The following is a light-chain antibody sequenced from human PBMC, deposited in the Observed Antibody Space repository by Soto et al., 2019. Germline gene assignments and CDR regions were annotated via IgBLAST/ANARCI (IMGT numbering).Light chain of an antibody. Sequence: EIPGTQSAATRSGSRGEGDACTYRGSQSISTWLAWYQQKPGKAPKLLIYGASSLSSGVPSRFSGSRSGTESTLTIRTLQPDDFATYYCQQHNGYSDRMFGPGTKVDIK. CDR3: QQHNGYSDRM. CDR2: GAS. V-gene: IGKV1-5*01. J-gene: IGKJ1*01. CDR1: QSISTW.